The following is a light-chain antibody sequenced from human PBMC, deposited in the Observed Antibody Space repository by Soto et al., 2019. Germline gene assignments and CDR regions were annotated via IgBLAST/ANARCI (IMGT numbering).Light chain of an antibody. J-gene: IGKJ2*01. CDR1: HRISRS. CDR3: EQSYITPRT. V-gene: IGKV1-39*01. Sequence: IQMTQSPSSLSASVGDRVTITCRASHRISRSLNWYHHKVGRAPKLLISAASTLQTGVPSRFSGSGSGTDFTLTISSVQPEDFATYYCEQSYITPRTFGQGTKLEIK. CDR2: AAS.